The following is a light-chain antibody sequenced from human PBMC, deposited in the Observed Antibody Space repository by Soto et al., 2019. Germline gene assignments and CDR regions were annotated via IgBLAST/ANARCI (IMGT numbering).Light chain of an antibody. CDR3: QQYNSYPLT. CDR1: QSISSW. Sequence: DIQMTQSPSTLSASVGDRVTITCRASQSISSWLAWYQQKPGKAPNLLIYKASSLESGVPSRFSGSGSGTEFTLLSSSLQPDDFATYYCQQYNSYPLTFGGGTKVEIK. CDR2: KAS. V-gene: IGKV1-5*03. J-gene: IGKJ4*01.